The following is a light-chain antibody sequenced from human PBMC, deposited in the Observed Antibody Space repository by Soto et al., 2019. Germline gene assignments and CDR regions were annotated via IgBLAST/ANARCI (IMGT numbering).Light chain of an antibody. V-gene: IGLV3-21*02. Sequence: SYELTQPPSVSVAPGQTARITCGGNNIGTKGVHWYQQKPGQAPVLVVYDDSDRPSGIPERFSGSNSGNTAALTISRVEAGDEADYYYQVWDTGSDHQVFAGGTTLTVL. CDR3: QVWDTGSDHQV. CDR1: NIGTKG. J-gene: IGLJ3*02. CDR2: DDS.